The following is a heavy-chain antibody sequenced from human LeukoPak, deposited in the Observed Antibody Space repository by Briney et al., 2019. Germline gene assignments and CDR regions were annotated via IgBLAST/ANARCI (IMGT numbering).Heavy chain of an antibody. Sequence: PGGSLRVSCVASEFPFSAYAMTWVRLTPGKGLEWVSSIGGSGSNTNYADSVRGRFTISRDNSQNTLYLQMNSLRAEDTAVYYCGRDPNGDYVGAFEFWGQGTLVSVSS. CDR3: GRDPNGDYVGAFEF. J-gene: IGHJ3*01. CDR1: EFPFSAYA. CDR2: IGGSGSNT. V-gene: IGHV3-23*01. D-gene: IGHD4-17*01.